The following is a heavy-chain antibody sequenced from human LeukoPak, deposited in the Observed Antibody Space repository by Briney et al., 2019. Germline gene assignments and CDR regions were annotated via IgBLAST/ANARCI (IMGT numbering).Heavy chain of an antibody. CDR3: ARPTSSGWITL. Sequence: ASVKVSCKASGYTFTGYYMHWVRQAPGQGLEWMGRINPNSGGTSYAHKFQGRVTMTRDTSISTAYMELSRLRSDDTAVYYCARPTSSGWITLWGQGTLVTVSS. D-gene: IGHD6-19*01. V-gene: IGHV1-2*06. CDR1: GYTFTGYY. J-gene: IGHJ4*02. CDR2: INPNSGGT.